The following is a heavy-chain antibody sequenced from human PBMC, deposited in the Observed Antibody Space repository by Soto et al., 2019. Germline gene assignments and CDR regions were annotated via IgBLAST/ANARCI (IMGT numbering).Heavy chain of an antibody. J-gene: IGHJ5*02. CDR2: ISGSGGAT. CDR3: VKFSLPGSCSSTSCYPDP. V-gene: IGHV3-23*01. Sequence: GGSLRLSCAASGFTVSSFAMSWVPQAPGKGLEWVSAISGSGGATYYAASVKGRFTISRDDSKKTLFLQMNSLRAEDTAVYYFVKFSLPGSCSSTSCYPDPWGQGTLVTVSS. D-gene: IGHD2-2*01. CDR1: GFTVSSFA.